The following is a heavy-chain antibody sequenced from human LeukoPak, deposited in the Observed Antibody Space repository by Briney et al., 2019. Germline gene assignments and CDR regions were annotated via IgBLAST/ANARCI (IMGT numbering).Heavy chain of an antibody. Sequence: SVKVSCKASGGTFSSYAISWVRQAPGQGLEWMGGIIPIFGTANYAQKFQGRVTITADESTSTAYMELSSLRSEDTAVYYCARDWAYRSYGTDVWGQGTTVTVSS. CDR3: ARDWAYRSYGTDV. J-gene: IGHJ6*02. V-gene: IGHV1-69*13. D-gene: IGHD5-18*01. CDR2: IIPIFGTA. CDR1: GGTFSSYA.